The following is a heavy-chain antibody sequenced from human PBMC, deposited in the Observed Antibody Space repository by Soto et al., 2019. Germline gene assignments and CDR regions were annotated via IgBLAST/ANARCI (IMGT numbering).Heavy chain of an antibody. V-gene: IGHV3-23*01. CDR3: AKVLSKNYYYPFDF. Sequence: WGSLRLSCTASGFTFSDYAITCCRQAPWKGLEWVSTISGGSSVTYYGDSVKGRFTISRDNAKKTLFLQLNRLSAEDTATYYCAKVLSKNYYYPFDFWGQGTQVTVSS. J-gene: IGHJ4*02. CDR1: GFTFSDYA. D-gene: IGHD3-10*01. CDR2: ISGGSSVT.